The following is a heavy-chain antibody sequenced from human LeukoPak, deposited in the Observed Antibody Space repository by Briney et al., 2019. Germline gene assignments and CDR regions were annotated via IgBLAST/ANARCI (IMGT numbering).Heavy chain of an antibody. D-gene: IGHD2-15*01. J-gene: IGHJ4*02. CDR3: AKELCGGSCYSSFDY. CDR1: GFTFSSSA. V-gene: IGHV3-23*01. Sequence: GGSLRLSCAASGFTFSSSAMSWVRQAPGKGLEWVSAISGSGGSTYYADSVKGRFTISRDNSKNTLYLQMNSLRAEDTAVYYCAKELCGGSCYSSFDYWGQGTLVTVSS. CDR2: ISGSGGST.